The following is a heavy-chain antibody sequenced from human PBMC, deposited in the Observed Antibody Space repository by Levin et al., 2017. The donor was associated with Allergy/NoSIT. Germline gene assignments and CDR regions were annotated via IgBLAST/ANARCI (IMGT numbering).Heavy chain of an antibody. D-gene: IGHD2-21*02. Sequence: GESLKISCKGSGYSFTTYWIGWVRQMPGKGLEWMGIIYPGNFDTRYSPSFQGQVTIPADRSISTAYLQRSSPKAPDSAMYYCARQGVVTATIDYWGQGTLVTVSS. J-gene: IGHJ4*02. CDR2: IYPGNFDT. CDR1: GYSFTTYW. V-gene: IGHV5-51*01. CDR3: ARQGVVTATIDY.